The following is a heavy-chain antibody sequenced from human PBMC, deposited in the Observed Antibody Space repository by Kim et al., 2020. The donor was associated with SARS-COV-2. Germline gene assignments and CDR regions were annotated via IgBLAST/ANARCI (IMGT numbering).Heavy chain of an antibody. CDR2: IYSGGST. J-gene: IGHJ4*02. V-gene: IGHV3-53*01. CDR3: SREMGTIRIFDY. D-gene: IGHD1-1*01. Sequence: GGSLRLSCAASGFTVSSNYMSWVRQAPGKGLEWVSVIYSGGSTYYADSLKGRFTVFRDNSKNTPHLQMNSLRAEDTAAYYCSREMGTIRIFDYWGQGTLV. CDR1: GFTVSSNY.